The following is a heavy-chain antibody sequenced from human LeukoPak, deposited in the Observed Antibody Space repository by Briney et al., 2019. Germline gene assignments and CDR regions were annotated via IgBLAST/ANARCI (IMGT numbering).Heavy chain of an antibody. CDR2: ISGDGAST. D-gene: IGHD3-10*01. J-gene: IGHJ3*01. CDR3: AKDSYASGRPLHTFDV. CDR1: GFTFAIHA. Sequence: GGSLRLSCAASGFTFAIHAMTWVRQAPGKGLEWVSGISGDGASTHYAESLKGQFTISRDNSQNTLFLQMNSLRVEDTAIYYCAKDSYASGRPLHTFDVWGQGTMGTVSS. V-gene: IGHV3-23*01.